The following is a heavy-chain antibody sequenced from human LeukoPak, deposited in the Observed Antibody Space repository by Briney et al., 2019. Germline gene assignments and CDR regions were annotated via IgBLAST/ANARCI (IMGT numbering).Heavy chain of an antibody. D-gene: IGHD6-6*01. V-gene: IGHV4-4*07. Sequence: SETLSLTCTVSGGSISSYYWSWIRQPAGKGLKWIGRIYTSGSTNYNPSLKSRVTMSVDTSKNQFSLKLSSVTAADTAVYYCARGHVAARPLWFDPWGQGTLVTVSS. CDR3: ARGHVAARPLWFDP. CDR2: IYTSGST. CDR1: GGSISSYY. J-gene: IGHJ5*02.